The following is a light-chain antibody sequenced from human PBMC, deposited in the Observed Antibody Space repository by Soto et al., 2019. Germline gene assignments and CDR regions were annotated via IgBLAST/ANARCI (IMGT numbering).Light chain of an antibody. CDR3: QQYGTSPRT. V-gene: IGKV3-20*01. CDR2: GAS. J-gene: IGKJ1*01. Sequence: ETVLTQSPGTLSLSPGERATLSCRSSQSISSNYLAWYQQKPGQSPRLLIYGASSRATGIPDRFSGRGSGTDFTLTISRLETEEFAVYVCQQYGTSPRTFGQGTKGDIK. CDR1: QSISSNY.